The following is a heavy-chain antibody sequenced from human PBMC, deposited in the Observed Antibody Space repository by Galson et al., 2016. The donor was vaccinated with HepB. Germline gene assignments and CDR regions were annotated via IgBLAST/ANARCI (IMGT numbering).Heavy chain of an antibody. D-gene: IGHD4-17*01. V-gene: IGHV2-5*02. J-gene: IGHJ4*02. CDR3: AQSPYGDYKFDY. Sequence: PALVKPTQTLTLTCTFSGFSLSTSGVGVGWIRQPPGKALEWLALIYLDDDKRYSPPLKSRPTITKDTSKNQVVLTMTNMDPVDTPTYYCAQSPYGDYKFDYWGQGTLVTVSS. CDR2: IYLDDDK. CDR1: GFSLSTSGVG.